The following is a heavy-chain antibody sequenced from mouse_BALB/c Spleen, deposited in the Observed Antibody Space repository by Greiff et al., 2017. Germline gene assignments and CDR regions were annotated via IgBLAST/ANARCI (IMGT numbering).Heavy chain of an antibody. J-gene: IGHJ3*01. D-gene: IGHD1-1*01. Sequence: VQLQQPGAELVKPGASVKLSCKASGYTFTSYYIYWVKQRPGQGLEWIGGINPSNGGTNFNEKFKSKATLTVDKSSSTAYMQLSSLTSEDSAVYYCTTNYYGSRDFAYWGQGTLVTVSA. CDR3: TTNYYGSRDFAY. CDR2: INPSNGGT. V-gene: IGHV1S81*02. CDR1: GYTFTSYY.